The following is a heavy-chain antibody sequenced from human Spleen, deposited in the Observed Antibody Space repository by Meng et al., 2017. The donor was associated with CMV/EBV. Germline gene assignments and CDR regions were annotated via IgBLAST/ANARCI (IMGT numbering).Heavy chain of an antibody. V-gene: IGHV3-48*04. J-gene: IGHJ4*02. CDR1: GYTFSTYS. Sequence: SCKASGYTFSTYSMNWVRKAPGKGLEWVSYISGSTATTYYAGSVKGRFTVSRDNAKNSLFLQMDSLRGEDTAVYYCARGEPDIIVVPAACDYWGQGTLVTVSS. CDR2: ISGSTATT. CDR3: ARGEPDIIVVPAACDY. D-gene: IGHD2-2*01.